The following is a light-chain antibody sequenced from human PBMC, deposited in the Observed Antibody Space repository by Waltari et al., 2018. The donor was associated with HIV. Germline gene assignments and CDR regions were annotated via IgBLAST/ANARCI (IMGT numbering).Light chain of an antibody. J-gene: IGLJ2*01. V-gene: IGLV1-51*01. Sequence: QSVLTQPPSVSAAPGQRVTITCATSSSNIGDDFVSWYQHLPGAAPKLVIYDNHNRPSGIPDRFSGSKTVTSATLAITGLQTADEGVYFGGTWSRSLRGAVFGAGTKLTVL. CDR3: GTWSRSLRGAV. CDR1: SSNIGDDF. CDR2: DNH.